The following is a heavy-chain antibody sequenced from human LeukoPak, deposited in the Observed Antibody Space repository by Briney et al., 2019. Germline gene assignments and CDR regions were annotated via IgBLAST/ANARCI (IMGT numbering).Heavy chain of an antibody. D-gene: IGHD2-21*01. V-gene: IGHV6-1*01. CDR2: TYYRSKWYN. Sequence: SQTLSLTCAISGDSVSSNSAAWNWIRQSPSRGLEWLGRTYYRSKWYNDYAVSVKSRITINPDTSKNQFSLQLNSVTPEDTAVYYCARGPNPHADCGGDCYYLYYFDYWGQGTLVTVCS. CDR3: ARGPNPHADCGGDCYYLYYFDY. CDR1: GDSVSSNSAA. J-gene: IGHJ4*02.